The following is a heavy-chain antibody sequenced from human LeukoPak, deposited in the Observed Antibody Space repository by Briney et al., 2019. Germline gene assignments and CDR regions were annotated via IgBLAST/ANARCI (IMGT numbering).Heavy chain of an antibody. D-gene: IGHD6-13*01. CDR3: ARRIAATGRGYFDY. Sequence: GESLKISCKGSGYSFTNYWIGWVRQMPGKGLDWMGIIYPGDSDTRYSPSFQGQVTISADKSISTAYLQWSSLKASDTAMYYCARRIAATGRGYFDYWGQGTLVTVSS. CDR1: GYSFTNYW. V-gene: IGHV5-51*01. CDR2: IYPGDSDT. J-gene: IGHJ4*02.